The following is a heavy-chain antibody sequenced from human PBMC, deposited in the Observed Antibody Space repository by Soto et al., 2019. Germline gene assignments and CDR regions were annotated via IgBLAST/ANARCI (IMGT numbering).Heavy chain of an antibody. D-gene: IGHD2-15*01. CDR1: GYSFTSYW. Sequence: LGESLKISCKGSGYSFTSYWIGWVRQMPGKGLEWMGIIYPGDSDTRYSPSFQGQVTISADKSISTAYLQWSSLKASDTAMYYCARQLGGGKPHYYYYGMDVWGQGTTVTVSS. V-gene: IGHV5-51*01. CDR2: IYPGDSDT. CDR3: ARQLGGGKPHYYYYGMDV. J-gene: IGHJ6*02.